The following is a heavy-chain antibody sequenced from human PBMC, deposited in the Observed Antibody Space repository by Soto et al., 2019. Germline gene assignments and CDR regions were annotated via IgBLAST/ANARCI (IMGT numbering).Heavy chain of an antibody. V-gene: IGHV4-4*07. J-gene: IGHJ5*02. D-gene: IGHD4-17*01. CDR2: IYTTRSA. CDR3: ARSPAYGDYANLDT. Sequence: QVQLQESGPGLVKPSETLTLTCTVSGDSVSKYYWNWIRQPAGKGLEWIGRIYTTRSANYNPSLKSRVTMSVDTSKNQFSLKLNLSSVTAADTAVYYCARSPAYGDYANLDTWGQGNLVTVSS. CDR1: GDSVSKYY.